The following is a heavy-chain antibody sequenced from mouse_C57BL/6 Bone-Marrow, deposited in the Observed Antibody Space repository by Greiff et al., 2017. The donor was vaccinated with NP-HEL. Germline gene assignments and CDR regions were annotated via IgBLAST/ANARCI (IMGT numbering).Heavy chain of an antibody. D-gene: IGHD2-9*01. CDR1: GYTFTSYW. CDR2: IHPTSGST. Sequence: QVQLQQPGAELVKPGASVKLSCKASGYTFTSYWMHWVKQRPGQGLEWIGMIHPTSGSTNYNEKFKSKATLTVDKSSSTAYMQLSSLTSEDSAVYYCARSPTMVTTVDYWGQGTTLTVSS. V-gene: IGHV1-64*01. J-gene: IGHJ2*01. CDR3: ARSPTMVTTVDY.